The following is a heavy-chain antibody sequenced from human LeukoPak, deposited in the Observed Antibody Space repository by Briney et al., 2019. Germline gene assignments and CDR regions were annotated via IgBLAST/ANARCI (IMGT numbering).Heavy chain of an antibody. D-gene: IGHD1-7*01. CDR2: IYYSGST. J-gene: IGHJ5*02. V-gene: IGHV4-30-2*01. CDR3: ARGHNWNSYWFDP. CDR1: GGSISSGDYS. Sequence: PSQTLSLTCAVSGGSISSGDYSWSWIRQPPGKGLEWIGYIYYSGSTYYNPSLKSRVTISVDRSKNQFSLKLSSVTAADTAVYYCARGHNWNSYWFDPWGQGTLVTVSS.